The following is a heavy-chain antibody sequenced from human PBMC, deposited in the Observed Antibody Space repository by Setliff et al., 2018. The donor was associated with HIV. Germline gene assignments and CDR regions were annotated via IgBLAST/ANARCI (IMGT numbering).Heavy chain of an antibody. CDR2: ITSYNGNT. CDR3: ARDHHSGRGSNFPWYSDL. CDR1: GYTLSNYG. D-gene: IGHD1-26*01. V-gene: IGHV1-18*01. Sequence: ASVKVSCKASGYTLSNYGITWVRQAPGQGLEWMGWITSYNGNTNYAKKFKGRVTMTTDTSTSIAYMELKSLRSEGTAVYYCARDHHSGRGSNFPWYSDLWGRGTLVTVS. J-gene: IGHJ2*01.